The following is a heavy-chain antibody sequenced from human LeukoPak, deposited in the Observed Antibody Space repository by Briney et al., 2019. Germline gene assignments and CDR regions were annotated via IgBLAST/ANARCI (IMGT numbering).Heavy chain of an antibody. Sequence: GASVKVSCKASGYTFTSYAMHWVRQAPGQRLEWMGWINAGNGNTKYSQKFQGRVTITADESTSTAYMELSSLRSEDTAVYYCARGPLGYCSGGSCPFDYWGQGTLVTVSS. CDR2: INAGNGNT. CDR3: ARGPLGYCSGGSCPFDY. J-gene: IGHJ4*02. CDR1: GYTFTSYA. V-gene: IGHV1-3*01. D-gene: IGHD2-15*01.